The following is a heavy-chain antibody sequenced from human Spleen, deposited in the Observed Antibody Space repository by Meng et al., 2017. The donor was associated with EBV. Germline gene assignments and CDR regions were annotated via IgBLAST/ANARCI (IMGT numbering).Heavy chain of an antibody. D-gene: IGHD5-24*01. V-gene: IGHV4-34*02. CDR2: IIHTGET. CDR3: VRGGEGDGYSLPY. CDR1: GGSFSGHY. J-gene: IGHJ4*02. Sequence: QVQLQQWGAGLVEPSETLSLTCAVNGGSFSGHYWTWIRQPPGKGLEWIGEIIHTGETNYNPSLTGRVTISRDTSKKHLSLRLNSVTAADTAVYYCVRGGEGDGYSLPYWGQGTLVTVSS.